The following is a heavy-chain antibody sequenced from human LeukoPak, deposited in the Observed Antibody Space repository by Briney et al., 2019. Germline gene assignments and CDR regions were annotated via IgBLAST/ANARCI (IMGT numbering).Heavy chain of an antibody. J-gene: IGHJ6*02. CDR3: ARDLVVGAPQGYYGMDV. D-gene: IGHD1-26*01. CDR1: GFTFSSYW. CDR2: INSDGSST. Sequence: GGSLRLSCAASGFTFSSYWMHWVRQAPGKGLVWVSRINSDGSSTSYADSVKGRFTISRDNAKNTLYLQMNSLRAEDTAVYYCARDLVVGAPQGYYGMDVWGQGTTVTVSS. V-gene: IGHV3-74*01.